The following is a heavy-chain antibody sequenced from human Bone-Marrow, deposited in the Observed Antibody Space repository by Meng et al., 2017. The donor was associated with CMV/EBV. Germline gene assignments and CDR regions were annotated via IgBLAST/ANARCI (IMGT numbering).Heavy chain of an antibody. CDR2: IWYDGSNK. CDR1: GFTFSSYG. D-gene: IGHD3-3*01. V-gene: IGHV3-33*06. Sequence: LSLTCAASGFTFSSYGMHWVRQAPGKGLEWVAVIWYDGSNKYYADSVKGRFTISRDNSKNTLYLQMNSLRAEDTAVYYCAKATYYDFWSGYYQYYYYGMDVWGQGTTVTVSS. CDR3: AKATYYDFWSGYYQYYYYGMDV. J-gene: IGHJ6*02.